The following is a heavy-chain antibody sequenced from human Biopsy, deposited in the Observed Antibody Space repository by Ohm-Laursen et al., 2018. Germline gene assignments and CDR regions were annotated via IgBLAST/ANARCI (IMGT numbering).Heavy chain of an antibody. CDR2: IYYSGST. CDR1: GGSISSDY. J-gene: IGHJ6*02. CDR3: ARATNSTSWPYYYFYGMDV. Sequence: SDTLSLTCTVSGGSISSDYWSWIRQTPGKGLEWIGYIYYSGSTNYNPSLKSRVTISVDTSKNQFSLRLNSVTAADTAVFYCARATNSTSWPYYYFYGMDVRGQGNTVTVPS. D-gene: IGHD2/OR15-2a*01. V-gene: IGHV4-59*07.